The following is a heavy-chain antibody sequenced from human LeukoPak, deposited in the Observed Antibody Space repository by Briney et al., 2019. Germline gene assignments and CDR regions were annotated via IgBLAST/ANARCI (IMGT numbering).Heavy chain of an antibody. Sequence: SETLSLTCAVSGGSISSSNWWSWVRQPPGKGLEWIGEIYHSGSTNYNPSLKSRVTISVDKSKNQFSLKLSSVTAADTAVYYCARDRTGYSSGWYIGGYYYGMDVWGKGTTVTVSS. D-gene: IGHD6-19*01. V-gene: IGHV4-4*02. CDR2: IYHSGST. CDR3: ARDRTGYSSGWYIGGYYYGMDV. J-gene: IGHJ6*04. CDR1: GGSISSSNW.